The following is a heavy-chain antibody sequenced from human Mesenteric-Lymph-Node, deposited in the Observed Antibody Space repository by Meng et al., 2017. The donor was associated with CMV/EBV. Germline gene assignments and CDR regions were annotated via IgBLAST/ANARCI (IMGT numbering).Heavy chain of an antibody. Sequence: SGFTFSDHYMDWVRQAPGKGLEWVGRIKNKVNSYTTDYAASVKGRFIISRDDLKNSLYLQMNSLKTEDTAVYYCARYDFWSGYYDYWGQGTLVTVSS. D-gene: IGHD3-3*01. V-gene: IGHV3-72*01. CDR1: GFTFSDHY. J-gene: IGHJ4*02. CDR3: ARYDFWSGYYDY. CDR2: IKNKVNSYTT.